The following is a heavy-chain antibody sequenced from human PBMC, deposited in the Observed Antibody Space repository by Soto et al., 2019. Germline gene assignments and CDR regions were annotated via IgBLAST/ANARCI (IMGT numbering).Heavy chain of an antibody. CDR2: ISGYNGNT. Sequence: QVQLVQSGAEVKKPGASVKVSCKAFGCTLTSYGITWVRQAPGQGLEWMGWISGYNGNTNYAQKFQGRVTMTTDTSTSTASIELRPLRSDGTAMYYCAIAGGFTWIDVLDYWGQGTLVTASS. D-gene: IGHD1-1*01. CDR3: AIAGGFTWIDVLDY. CDR1: GCTLTSYG. V-gene: IGHV1-18*01. J-gene: IGHJ4*02.